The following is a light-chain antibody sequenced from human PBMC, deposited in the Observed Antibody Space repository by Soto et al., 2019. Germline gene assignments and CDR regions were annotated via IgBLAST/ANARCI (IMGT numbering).Light chain of an antibody. Sequence: DIEMTQSPSTLSASVGDRVTITCRASETIRRWLAWYQQRPGKAPKVLIYDSSTLESGVPARVSGSGSETEFTLTISSLQPEDSATYYCQHYNSDPWTFGQVTKVEIK. CDR3: QHYNSDPWT. CDR2: DSS. J-gene: IGKJ1*01. V-gene: IGKV1-5*01. CDR1: ETIRRW.